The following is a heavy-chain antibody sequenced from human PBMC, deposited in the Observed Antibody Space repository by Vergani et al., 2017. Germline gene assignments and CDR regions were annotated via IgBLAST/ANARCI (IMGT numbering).Heavy chain of an antibody. Sequence: QVQLVQSWAEVRKSGASVKVSCSFSGFTITSYGIHWVQQSPGQGLEWMGWINPGNGSPSYAKKFQGRFTMTRDMSTTTAYTDLSRLRSDDTAVYYCARDHCSXINCYEYYYYGMDVWGQGTTVTVSS. J-gene: IGHJ6*02. CDR1: GFTITSYG. CDR3: ARDHCSXINCYEYYYYGMDV. D-gene: IGHD2/OR15-2a*01. V-gene: IGHV1-38-4*01. CDR2: INPGNGSP.